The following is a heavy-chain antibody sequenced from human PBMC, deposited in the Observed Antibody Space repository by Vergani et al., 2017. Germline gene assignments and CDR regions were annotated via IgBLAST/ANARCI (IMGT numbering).Heavy chain of an antibody. V-gene: IGHV3-30*02. CDR3: AKHFRGWGIDY. CDR2: IQFDGSNQ. D-gene: IGHD3-16*01. CDR1: GFTLSNYD. Sequence: QVQLVESGGGVVQRGGSLSLSCATSGFTLSNYDMQWIRQGPGKGLEFVAFIQFDGSNQYYADSVKGRFTLSRDFSKNTLYLQMNSLRTHDTATYYCAKHFRGWGIDYWGQGTQVIVSS. J-gene: IGHJ4*02.